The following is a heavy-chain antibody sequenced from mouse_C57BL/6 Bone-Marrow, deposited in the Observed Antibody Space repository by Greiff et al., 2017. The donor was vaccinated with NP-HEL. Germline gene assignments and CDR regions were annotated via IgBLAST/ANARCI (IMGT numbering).Heavy chain of an antibody. Sequence: QVQLQQPGAELVRPGTSVKLSCKASGYTFTSYWMHWVKQRPGQGLEWIGVIDPSDSYTNYNQKFKGKATLTVDTSSSTAYMQLSSLTSEDSAVYCCAGANWDSYWYFDVWGTGTTVTVSS. CDR3: AGANWDSYWYFDV. D-gene: IGHD4-1*01. CDR1: GYTFTSYW. V-gene: IGHV1-59*01. J-gene: IGHJ1*03. CDR2: IDPSDSYT.